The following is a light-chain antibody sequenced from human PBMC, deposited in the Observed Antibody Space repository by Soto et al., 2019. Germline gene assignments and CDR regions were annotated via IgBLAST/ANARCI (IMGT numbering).Light chain of an antibody. J-gene: IGKJ1*01. CDR3: QQYDNWPQT. V-gene: IGKV3-15*01. CDR2: GAS. CDR1: QSVNSN. Sequence: EVVMTQSPATLSVSPGERATLSCRASQSVNSNYLAWYQQKPGQAPRLLIYGASTRATGIPARFSGTGSGTDFTLTVSSLQSEDFAVYYCQQYDNWPQTFGQGTKV.